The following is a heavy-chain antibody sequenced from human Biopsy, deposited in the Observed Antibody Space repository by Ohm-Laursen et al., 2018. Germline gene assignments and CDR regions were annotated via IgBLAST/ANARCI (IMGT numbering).Heavy chain of an antibody. Sequence: VSSVKVSCKFSGFTFISYDIEWVRRATGQGLGWMGWMNTNSDKAGYAQKFQGRVTMTTNTTINIAYIELSSLTFEDTAVYYCAIESRTYSKPFDYWGQGSQVIVSS. CDR2: MNTNSDKA. V-gene: IGHV1-8*01. D-gene: IGHD2-15*01. CDR1: GFTFISYD. J-gene: IGHJ4*02. CDR3: AIESRTYSKPFDY.